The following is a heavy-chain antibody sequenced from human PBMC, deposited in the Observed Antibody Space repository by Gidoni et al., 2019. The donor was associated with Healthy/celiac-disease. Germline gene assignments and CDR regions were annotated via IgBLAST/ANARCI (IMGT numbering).Heavy chain of an antibody. V-gene: IGHV3-64*01. J-gene: IGHJ6*02. CDR1: GFTFSSYA. Sequence: EVQLVESGGGLVQPGGSLRLSCAASGFTFSSYAMHWVRQAPGKGLEYVSAISSNGGSTYYANSVKGRFTISRDNSKNTLYLQMGSLRAEDMAVYYCARGPARPYYYYGMDVWGQGTTVTVSS. CDR2: ISSNGGST. CDR3: ARGPARPYYYYGMDV. D-gene: IGHD6-6*01.